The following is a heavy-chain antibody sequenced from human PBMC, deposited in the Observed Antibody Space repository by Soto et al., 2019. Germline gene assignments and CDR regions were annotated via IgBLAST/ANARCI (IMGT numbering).Heavy chain of an antibody. CDR3: ARGLGREYQDDRNHFHLDY. CDR1: GFTVSSNY. CDR2: LYPNGRA. Sequence: EVQLVESGGGLINPGGSLRLSCAASGFTVSSNYLTWVRQAPGKGLKWVSVLYPNGRAFYADSVRGRFTISTDNSQNSVYLQMSTLRAVDTAIYYCARGLGREYQDDRNHFHLDYWGQGTQVTVSS. D-gene: IGHD2-2*01. V-gene: IGHV3-53*01. J-gene: IGHJ4*02.